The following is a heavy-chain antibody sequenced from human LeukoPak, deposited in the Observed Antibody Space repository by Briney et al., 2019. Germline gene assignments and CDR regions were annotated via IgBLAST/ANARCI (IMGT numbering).Heavy chain of an antibody. D-gene: IGHD2-21*02. CDR3: TTDRDALRY. CDR1: GFTFTNAW. CDR2: IKSNSEGGTA. V-gene: IGHV3-15*07. J-gene: IGHJ4*02. Sequence: PGGSLRLSCAASGFTFTNAWMNWVRQAPGKGLEWVGRIKSNSEGGTADYAAPVEGRFTIPRHDSESTMYPQMNSLKTEDTAVYYCTTDRDALRYWGQGTPVTVSS.